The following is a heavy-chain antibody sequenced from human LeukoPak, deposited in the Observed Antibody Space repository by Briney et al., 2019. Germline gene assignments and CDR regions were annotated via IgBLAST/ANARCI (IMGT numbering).Heavy chain of an antibody. Sequence: GASVKVSCKASGYTFTSYYMHWVRQAPGQGLEWMGIINPSGGSTSYAQKFQGRVTMTRDTSTSTVYMELSSLRSEDTAVYYCAREEIVVAGQDDFDIWGQGTMVTVSS. V-gene: IGHV1-46*01. CDR3: AREEIVVAGQDDFDI. CDR2: INPSGGST. CDR1: GYTFTSYY. D-gene: IGHD6-19*01. J-gene: IGHJ3*02.